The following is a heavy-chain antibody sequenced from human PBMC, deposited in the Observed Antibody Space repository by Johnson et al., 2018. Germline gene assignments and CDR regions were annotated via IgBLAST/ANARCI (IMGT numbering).Heavy chain of an antibody. CDR1: GFTFDDYA. J-gene: IGHJ1*01. CDR2: ISWNSGSI. V-gene: IGHV3-9*01. CDR3: AKAPVGWLGEGAEYFQH. Sequence: VQLVQSGGGLVQPGRSLRISCAASGFTFDDYAMHWVRQAPGKGLEWVSGISWNSGSIGYADSVKGRFTISRDNAKNSLYLQMNSLRAEDTALYYCAKAPVGWLGEGAEYFQHWGQGTLVTVSS. D-gene: IGHD3-3*01.